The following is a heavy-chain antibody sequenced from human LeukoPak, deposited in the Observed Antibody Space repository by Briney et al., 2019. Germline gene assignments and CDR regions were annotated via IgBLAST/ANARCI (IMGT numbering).Heavy chain of an antibody. V-gene: IGHV4-34*01. Sequence: SETLSLTCAVYGGSFSGYYWSWIRQPPGKGLEWIGEINHSGSTNYNPSLKRRVSISVDTSKNQFSLKPSSVTAADTAVYYCARGGVAARRGLTYWGQGTLVTVSS. CDR2: INHSGST. D-gene: IGHD6-6*01. CDR1: GGSFSGYY. J-gene: IGHJ4*02. CDR3: ARGGVAARRGLTY.